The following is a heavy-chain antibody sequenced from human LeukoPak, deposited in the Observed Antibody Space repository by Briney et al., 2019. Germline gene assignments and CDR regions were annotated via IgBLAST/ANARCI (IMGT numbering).Heavy chain of an antibody. CDR1: GFTFSTYT. Sequence: GGSLRLSCAASGFTFSTYTMIWARQAPGKGLEWVSSITSAGNFIYYADSLRGRFTVSRDNAKNSLYLQMNRLRAEDTAMYYCARDLWDHWGQGTLVTVSS. CDR2: ITSAGNFI. V-gene: IGHV3-21*01. CDR3: ARDLWDH. J-gene: IGHJ4*02.